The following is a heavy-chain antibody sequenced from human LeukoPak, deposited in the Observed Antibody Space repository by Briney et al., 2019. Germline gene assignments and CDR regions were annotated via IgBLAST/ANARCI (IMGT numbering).Heavy chain of an antibody. CDR2: IYSSGST. CDR1: GGSISSSSYY. J-gene: IGHJ4*02. D-gene: IGHD3-10*01. V-gene: IGHV4-39*01. Sequence: SETLSLTCTVSGGSISSSSYYCGWIRQPPGNGLEWIGSIYSSGSTYYNPSLRSRVTISVDPSKHQSSLKLSSVTAADTAVYYCARVYGSGVWDGYFDYWGQGTLVTVSS. CDR3: ARVYGSGVWDGYFDY.